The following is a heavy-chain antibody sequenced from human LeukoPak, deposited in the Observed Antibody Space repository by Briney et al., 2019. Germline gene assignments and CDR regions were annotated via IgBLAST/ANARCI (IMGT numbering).Heavy chain of an antibody. CDR1: GFSFSVHW. D-gene: IGHD6-6*01. V-gene: IGHV3-74*01. J-gene: IGHJ4*02. CDR3: ARGPNSNWSGLDF. Sequence: HPGGSLRLSCTASGFSFSVHWMHWARQLPGKGLVWVSRISPTGSTTSYADSVKGRFTVSRDNAKNTLYLQVNNLRAEDTAVYYCARGPNSNWSGLDFWGQGTLLTVSS. CDR2: ISPTGSTT.